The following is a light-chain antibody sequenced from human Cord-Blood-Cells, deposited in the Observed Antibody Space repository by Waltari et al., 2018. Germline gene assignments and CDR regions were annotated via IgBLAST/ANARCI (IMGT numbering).Light chain of an antibody. CDR2: DVS. J-gene: IGLJ3*02. V-gene: IGLV2-14*03. CDR1: SSAVRGLKH. CDR3: SSYTSSSTWV. Sequence: QSALTQPASVSRSPGQSTTISCTGPSSAVRGLKHVSWYQQHPGKAPKLMIYDVSYRPSGVSNRFSGSKSGNTASLTISGLQAEDEADYYCSSYTSSSTWVFGGGTKLTVL.